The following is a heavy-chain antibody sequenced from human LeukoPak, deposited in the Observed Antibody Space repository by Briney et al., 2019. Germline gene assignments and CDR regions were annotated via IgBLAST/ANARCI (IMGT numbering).Heavy chain of an antibody. CDR1: GFTFSSHA. J-gene: IGHJ5*01. D-gene: IGHD3-10*01. Sequence: PGGSLRLSCAASGFTFSSHAMSWVRQAPGRGLEWVSSIDISGSNAFYADSVKGRFTISRDNFNNTLYLQMSSLRAEDTAIYYCAKDRPNYYGSEGHYYRRDGDSWGQGTLVTVSS. CDR2: IDISGSNA. CDR3: AKDRPNYYGSEGHYYRRDGDS. V-gene: IGHV3-23*01.